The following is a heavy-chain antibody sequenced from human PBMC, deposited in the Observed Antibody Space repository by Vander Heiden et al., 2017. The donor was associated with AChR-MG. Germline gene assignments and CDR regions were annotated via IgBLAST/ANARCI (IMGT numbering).Heavy chain of an antibody. CDR3: AKDTNEQLGENFDY. V-gene: IGHV3-23*01. J-gene: IGHJ4*02. CDR2: ISGGGDKT. CDR1: GFTFSSYA. Sequence: EVPLFESGGGLVQPGGSLRLPCAASGFTFSSYAMSWVRQAPGKGLGWVSAISGGGDKTYYADSVKGRFTISRDNSKNTLYLQMSSLRAEDTAMYYCAKDTNEQLGENFDYWGQGTLVTVAS. D-gene: IGHD6-13*01.